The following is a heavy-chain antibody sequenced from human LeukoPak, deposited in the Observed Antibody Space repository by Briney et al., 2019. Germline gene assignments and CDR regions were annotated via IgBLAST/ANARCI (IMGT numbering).Heavy chain of an antibody. Sequence: GGSLRLSCAASGFTFSSYAMSWVRQAPGKGLEWVSAISGSGGSTYYADSVKGGFTISRDNSKNTLYLQMNSLRAEDTAVYYCAKSLPNYYDSSGYSGFDYWGQGTLVTVSS. D-gene: IGHD3-22*01. V-gene: IGHV3-23*01. CDR3: AKSLPNYYDSSGYSGFDY. CDR2: ISGSGGST. CDR1: GFTFSSYA. J-gene: IGHJ4*02.